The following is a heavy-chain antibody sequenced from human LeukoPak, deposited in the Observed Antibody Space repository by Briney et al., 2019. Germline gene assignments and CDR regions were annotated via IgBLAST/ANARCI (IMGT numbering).Heavy chain of an antibody. CDR2: IYYSEST. CDR3: ARETDSSGSFDY. V-gene: IGHV4-59*01. CDR1: GGSISSYY. Sequence: SETLSLTCTVSGGSISSYYWSWIRQPPGKGREWIGYIYYSESTNYNPSLKSRVTISVDTSKNQFSLKLSPVTAADTAVYYCARETDSSGSFDYWGQGTLVTVSS. D-gene: IGHD3-22*01. J-gene: IGHJ4*02.